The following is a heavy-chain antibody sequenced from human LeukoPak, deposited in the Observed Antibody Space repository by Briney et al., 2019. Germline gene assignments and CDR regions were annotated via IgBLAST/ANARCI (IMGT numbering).Heavy chain of an antibody. CDR1: GYTFTSYY. V-gene: IGHV1-46*01. CDR2: INPSGGST. J-gene: IGHJ4*02. Sequence: ASVKVSCKASGYTFTSYYMHWVRQAPGQGLEWMGIINPSGGSTSYAQKFQGRVTMTRDTSTSTVYMELSSLRSEDTAVYYCARDLSVVWGSYRHLRYYFDYWGQGTLVTVPS. D-gene: IGHD3-16*02. CDR3: ARDLSVVWGSYRHLRYYFDY.